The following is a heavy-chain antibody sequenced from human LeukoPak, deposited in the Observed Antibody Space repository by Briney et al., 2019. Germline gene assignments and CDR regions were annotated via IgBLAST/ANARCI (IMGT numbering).Heavy chain of an antibody. CDR2: ISAYNGNT. J-gene: IGHJ4*02. Sequence: ASVKVSCKASGYTFTSYGISWVRQAPGQGLEWMGWISAYNGNTNYAQKHQGRVTMTTDTSTSTAYMELRSPRSDDTAVYYCARGPYCSSTSCYTRNPEDYWGQGTLVTVSS. V-gene: IGHV1-18*01. CDR3: ARGPYCSSTSCYTRNPEDY. CDR1: GYTFTSYG. D-gene: IGHD2-2*02.